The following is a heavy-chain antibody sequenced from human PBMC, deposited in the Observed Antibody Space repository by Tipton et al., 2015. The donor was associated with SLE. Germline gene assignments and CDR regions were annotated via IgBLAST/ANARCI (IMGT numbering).Heavy chain of an antibody. D-gene: IGHD2-2*01. CDR3: ARVPLPANRYLDR. J-gene: IGHJ2*01. V-gene: IGHV4-59*08. Sequence: LRLSCTVSGDSISRHYWNWIRQPPGKGLEWIGYIYYTGGTNYNPSLKSRITMSLDMSKNQFSLKLSSVTAADTAMYYCARVPLPANRYLDRWGRGALVTVSS. CDR1: GDSISRHY. CDR2: IYYTGGT.